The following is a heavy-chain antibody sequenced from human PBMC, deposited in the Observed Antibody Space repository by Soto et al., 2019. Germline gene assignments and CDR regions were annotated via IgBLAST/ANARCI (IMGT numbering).Heavy chain of an antibody. CDR2: ISAYNGNT. V-gene: IGHV1-18*01. Sequence: QVQLVQSGAEVKKPGASVKVPCKASGYTFASYAISWMRQAPGQGLEWMGWISAYNGNTNYAQKLQGRVTMTTDTSTRTAYMELRSLRSDDTAVYYCASEPPPPDYWGQGTRVSVSS. CDR3: ASEPPPPDY. CDR1: GYTFASYA. J-gene: IGHJ4*02.